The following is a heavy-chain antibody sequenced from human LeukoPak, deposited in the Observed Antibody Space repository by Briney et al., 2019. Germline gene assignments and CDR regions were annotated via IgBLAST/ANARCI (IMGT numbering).Heavy chain of an antibody. V-gene: IGHV1-24*01. CDR3: AKSTHPGIAVAVGPHLDY. CDR1: GYTLTELS. Sequence: GASVKVSCKVSGYTLTELSMHWVRQAPGKGLEWMGGFDPEDGETIYAQKFQGRVTMTEDTSTDTAYMELSSLRSEDTAVYYCAKSTHPGIAVAVGPHLDYWGQGTLVTVSS. CDR2: FDPEDGET. J-gene: IGHJ4*02. D-gene: IGHD6-19*01.